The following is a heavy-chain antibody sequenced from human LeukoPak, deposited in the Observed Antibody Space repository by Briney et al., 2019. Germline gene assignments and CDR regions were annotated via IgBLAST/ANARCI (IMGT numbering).Heavy chain of an antibody. CDR1: GYTFITYG. V-gene: IGHV1-18*01. CDR2: ISAYNANT. Sequence: ASVKVSCKASGYTFITYGISWVRQAPGQGLEWMGWISAYNANTNYAQKFQGRVTMTTDTSTSTAYMELRSLRSDDTAVYYCAREGLGELTLDYWGQGTLVTVSS. J-gene: IGHJ4*02. D-gene: IGHD3-16*01. CDR3: AREGLGELTLDY.